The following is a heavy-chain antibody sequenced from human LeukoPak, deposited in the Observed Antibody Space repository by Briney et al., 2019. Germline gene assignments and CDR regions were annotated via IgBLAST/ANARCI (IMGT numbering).Heavy chain of an antibody. Sequence: GGSLRLSCAAFGFTFSNAWMSWVRQAPGKGLEWVGRIKSKTDGGTTDYAAPVKGRFTISRDDSKNTLYLQMNSLKTEDTAVYYCTTDRDIVVVVAATHGWFDPWGQGTLVTVSS. CDR2: IKSKTDGGTT. J-gene: IGHJ5*02. D-gene: IGHD2-15*01. CDR1: GFTFSNAW. CDR3: TTDRDIVVVVAATHGWFDP. V-gene: IGHV3-15*01.